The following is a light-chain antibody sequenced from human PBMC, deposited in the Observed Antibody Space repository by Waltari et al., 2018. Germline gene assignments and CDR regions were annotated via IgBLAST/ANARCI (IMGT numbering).Light chain of an antibody. J-gene: IGKJ2*01. Sequence: DIVLTQSPDSLVVSLGERATINCKSSQSVVFSSNNKNYLAWYQQKPGQPPKLLITLASTRESGVPDRFSGGGSGTDFTLTISSLQAEDVAVYYCQQCYTFPYTFGQGTKLEIK. CDR2: LAS. CDR1: QSVVFSSNNKNY. V-gene: IGKV4-1*01. CDR3: QQCYTFPYT.